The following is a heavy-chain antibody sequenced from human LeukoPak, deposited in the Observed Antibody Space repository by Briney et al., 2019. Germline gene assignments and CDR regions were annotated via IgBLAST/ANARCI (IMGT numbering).Heavy chain of an antibody. V-gene: IGHV3-23*01. J-gene: IGHJ3*02. Sequence: GGSLRLSCAASGFTFGTDDMQWVRQAPGKGLEWVSGISRNGPTYYSDSVRGRFTISRDNSKDTLYLQMSSLRAEDTAVYYCAKGGYFNFENWGQGTVVSVSS. CDR2: ISRNGPT. CDR3: AKGGYFNFEN. CDR1: GFTFGTDD. D-gene: IGHD2-2*03.